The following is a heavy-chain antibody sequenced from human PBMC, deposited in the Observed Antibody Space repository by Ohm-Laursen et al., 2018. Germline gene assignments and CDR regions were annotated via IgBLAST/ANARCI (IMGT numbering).Heavy chain of an antibody. Sequence: SLRLSCAASGFTVGNNYMSWVRQAPGKGLKWVSFIYSGGSTYYADSVKGRFTISRDNSKTTLYLQMNSLRAEDTAVYYCARASSSIAVAGLDYWGQGTLVTVSS. D-gene: IGHD6-19*01. V-gene: IGHV3-66*01. CDR1: GFTVGNNY. CDR3: ARASSSIAVAGLDY. J-gene: IGHJ4*02. CDR2: IYSGGST.